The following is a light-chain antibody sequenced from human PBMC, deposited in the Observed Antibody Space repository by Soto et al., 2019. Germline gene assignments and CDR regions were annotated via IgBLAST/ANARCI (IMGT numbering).Light chain of an antibody. Sequence: EIVLTQSPGTLSLSPGERATLSCRASQSVSSSYLAWYQQKPGHAPRLLIYGASSRATGIPDRFSGSGSGRDFSLTISRLETEDFAVDYWRQYGSSPLNFGGGTKVEIK. V-gene: IGKV3-20*01. J-gene: IGKJ4*01. CDR1: QSVSSSY. CDR2: GAS. CDR3: RQYGSSPLN.